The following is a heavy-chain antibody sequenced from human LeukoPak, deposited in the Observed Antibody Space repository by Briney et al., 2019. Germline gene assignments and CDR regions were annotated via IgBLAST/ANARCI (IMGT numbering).Heavy chain of an antibody. CDR2: TNKNGGET. CDR3: AKDHDHENQWFDP. V-gene: IGHV3-23*01. CDR1: GFTFNNAY. Sequence: GGSLRLSCAASGFTFNNAYMSWVRQAPGKGLEWVSTTNKNGGETYYADSVKGRFTISRDNSRNTLYLQMNSLRAEDTAVYYCAKDHDHENQWFDPWGQGTLVTVSS. J-gene: IGHJ5*02. D-gene: IGHD2/OR15-2a*01.